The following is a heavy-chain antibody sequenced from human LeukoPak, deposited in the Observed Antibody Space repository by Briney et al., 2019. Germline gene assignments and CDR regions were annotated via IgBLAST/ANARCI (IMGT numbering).Heavy chain of an antibody. CDR1: GFTFSHYP. CDR3: TRSLNYFTSGTSRRDCDS. CDR2: INDCDDGP. J-gene: IGHJ4*02. D-gene: IGHD3-10*01. V-gene: IGHV3-23*01. Sequence: GGSVSLFCTASGFTFSHYPMIWARQTPGKGLEGVSDINDCDDGPYYADSVKGRLTISRDDSKNTLFLQMNNLRAEDTALYYCTRSLNYFTSGTSRRDCDSWGQGTLVTVSS.